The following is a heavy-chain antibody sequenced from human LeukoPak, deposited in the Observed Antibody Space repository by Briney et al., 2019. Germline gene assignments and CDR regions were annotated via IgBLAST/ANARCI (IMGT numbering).Heavy chain of an antibody. D-gene: IGHD3-3*01. J-gene: IGHJ4*02. CDR3: TSLYYDFWSGYRYYFDY. Sequence: GGSLRLSCAASGFTFDDYTMHWVRQAPGKGLEWDSLISWDGGSTYYADSVKGRFTISRDNSKNSLYLQMNSLKTEDTAVYYCTSLYYDFWSGYRYYFDYWGQGTLVTVSS. CDR1: GFTFDDYT. V-gene: IGHV3-43*01. CDR2: ISWDGGST.